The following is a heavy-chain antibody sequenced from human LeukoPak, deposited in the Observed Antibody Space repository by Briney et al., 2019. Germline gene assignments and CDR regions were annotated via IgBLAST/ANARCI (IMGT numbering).Heavy chain of an antibody. V-gene: IGHV4-31*03. J-gene: IGHJ4*02. D-gene: IGHD5-18*01. CDR3: AREYSSGHYYFDY. Sequence: SQTLSLTCTVSGGSISCDGYYWSWIRQHPGKGLEWIGYIYYSGSTYYNPSLKSRVTISVDTSKNQFSLKLSSVTAADTAVYYCAREYSSGHYYFDYWGQGTLVTVSS. CDR1: GGSISCDGYY. CDR2: IYYSGST.